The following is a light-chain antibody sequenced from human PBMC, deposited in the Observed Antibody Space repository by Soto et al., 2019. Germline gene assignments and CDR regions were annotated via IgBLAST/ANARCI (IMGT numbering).Light chain of an antibody. CDR1: QSISGF. J-gene: IGKJ5*01. Sequence: DIQITQSPPSLSSSLLDIVTITCRASQSISGFLTWYQQLPGKAPKLLIFAASGLQSGVPSRFSGSGSGTDFTLTISSLQPEDFATYYCQQSYSSPITFGQGTRLEI. V-gene: IGKV1-39*01. CDR3: QQSYSSPIT. CDR2: AAS.